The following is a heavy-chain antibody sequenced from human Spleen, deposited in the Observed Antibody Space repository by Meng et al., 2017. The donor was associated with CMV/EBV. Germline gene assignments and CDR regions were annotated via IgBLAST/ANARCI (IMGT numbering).Heavy chain of an antibody. D-gene: IGHD3-3*01. J-gene: IGHJ4*02. CDR2: ISYDGGNK. CDR3: ARGRRGFLEWLSLY. V-gene: IGHV3-30*04. CDR1: GFTFSNYA. Sequence: GESLKISCAASGFTFSNYAMHWVRQAPGKGLEWVAVISYDGGNKYHADSVKGRFTISRDNSKNTLYLQMNSLRAEDTAVYYCARGRRGFLEWLSLYWGQGTLVTVSS.